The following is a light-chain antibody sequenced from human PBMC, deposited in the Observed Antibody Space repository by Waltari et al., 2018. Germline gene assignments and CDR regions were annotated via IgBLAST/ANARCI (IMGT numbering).Light chain of an antibody. V-gene: IGKV2-28*01. Sequence: DIVMTQTPLSLPVTPGESASISCRSSQSLLDSDGYTHLHWYLQKPGQSPQLLMYLGSNRASGVPDRLCCSGSVTDFTLKINRVEAEDVGVYYCMQTLQTPLTFGGGTKVEIK. J-gene: IGKJ4*01. CDR1: QSLLDSDGYTH. CDR2: LGS. CDR3: MQTLQTPLT.